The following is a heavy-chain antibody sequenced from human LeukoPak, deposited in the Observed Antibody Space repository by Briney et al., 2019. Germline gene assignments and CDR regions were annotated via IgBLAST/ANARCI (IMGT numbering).Heavy chain of an antibody. CDR2: IYYSGST. J-gene: IGHJ3*02. D-gene: IGHD1-26*01. CDR1: GGSISSGDYY. Sequence: SETLSLTCTVSGGSISSGDYYWSWIRQPPGKGLERIGYIYYSGSTYYNPSLKSRVTISVDTSKNQFSLKLSPVTAADTAVYYCARGLLNAFDIWGQGTMVTVSS. CDR3: ARGLLNAFDI. V-gene: IGHV4-30-4*08.